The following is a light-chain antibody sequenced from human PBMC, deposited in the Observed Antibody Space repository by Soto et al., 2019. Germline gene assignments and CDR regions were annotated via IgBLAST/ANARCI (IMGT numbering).Light chain of an antibody. V-gene: IGKV1-27*01. CDR1: QGIAPY. CDR2: ATS. CDR3: QKYNSAPLT. Sequence: DVQMTQSPSSLSAFVGDRVTITCRASQGIAPYLAWFQQKPGKVPKLLIYATSTLQSGVPSRFSGSESGTDFTLTIKGLQPEDVGTYYCQKYNSAPLTFGGGIKVEIK. J-gene: IGKJ4*01.